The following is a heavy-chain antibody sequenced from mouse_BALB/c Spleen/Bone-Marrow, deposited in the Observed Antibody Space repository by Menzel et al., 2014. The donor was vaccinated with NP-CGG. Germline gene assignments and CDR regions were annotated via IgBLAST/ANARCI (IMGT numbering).Heavy chain of an antibody. CDR1: GFSLTGYG. J-gene: IGHJ4*01. V-gene: IGHV2-6-7*01. CDR2: IWGDGST. Sequence: VMLVESGPGLVAPSQRLSITCTVSGFSLTGYGVSWVRQSPGKGLEWLGMIWGDGSTDYNSALKSRLSISKDNSKSQGFLKMNSLQTDDTARYYCARDSFLITRALDYWGQGTSVAVSS. CDR3: ARDSFLITRALDY. D-gene: IGHD2-4*01.